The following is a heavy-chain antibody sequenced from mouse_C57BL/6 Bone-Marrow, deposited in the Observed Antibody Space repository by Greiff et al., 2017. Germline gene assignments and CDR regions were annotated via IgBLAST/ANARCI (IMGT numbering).Heavy chain of an antibody. J-gene: IGHJ2*01. CDR1: GFTFSDYG. Sequence: EVQGVESGGGLVKPGGSLKFSCAASGFTFSDYGMHWVRQAPEKGLEWVAYISSGSSTIYYADTAKGRFTISRDNAKNTLFLQMTSLRSEDTAMYYCARGYYFDDWGQGTTLTVSS. V-gene: IGHV5-17*01. CDR2: ISSGSSTI. CDR3: ARGYYFDD.